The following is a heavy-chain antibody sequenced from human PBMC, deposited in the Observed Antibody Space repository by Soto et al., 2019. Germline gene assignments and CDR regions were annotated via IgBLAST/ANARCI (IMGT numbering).Heavy chain of an antibody. CDR2: ISTYNGNT. CDR1: GYTFTTYG. Sequence: QVPLVQSGTEVKEPGASVKVSCKASGYTFTTYGITWVRQAPGQGLEWVGWISTYNGNTNYAQKLQDRVTLTTDTSTSTAYMELRSLRSDDTAAYYCARSYASGWYGDFWGQGTLVTVSS. CDR3: ARSYASGWYGDF. D-gene: IGHD6-19*01. J-gene: IGHJ4*02. V-gene: IGHV1-18*01.